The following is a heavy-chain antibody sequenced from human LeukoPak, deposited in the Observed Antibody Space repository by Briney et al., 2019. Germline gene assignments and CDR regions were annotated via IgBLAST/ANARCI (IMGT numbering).Heavy chain of an antibody. CDR2: ISGSGGST. V-gene: IGHV3-23*01. D-gene: IGHD3-22*01. CDR1: GFTFSSYA. J-gene: IGHJ3*02. CDR3: AKSKVRSLGAFDI. Sequence: PGGSLRLSCAASGFTFSSYAMSWVRQAPGKGLEWVSAISGSGGSTYYADSVRGRFTISRDNSKNTLYLQMNSLRAEDTAVYYCAKSKVRSLGAFDIWGQGTMVTVSS.